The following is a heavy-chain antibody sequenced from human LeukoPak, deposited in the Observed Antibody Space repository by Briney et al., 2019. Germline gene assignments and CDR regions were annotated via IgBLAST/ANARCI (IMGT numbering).Heavy chain of an antibody. CDR3: ARRYCSSTSCYGVNWFDP. J-gene: IGHJ5*02. V-gene: IGHV3-7*01. Sequence: GGSLRLSCAASGFTFSSYWMSWVRQAPGKGLEWVANIKQDGSEKYYVDSVKGRFTISRDNAKNSLYLQMNSLRAEDTAVYYCARRYCSSTSCYGVNWFDPWGQGTLVTVSS. D-gene: IGHD2-2*01. CDR2: IKQDGSEK. CDR1: GFTFSSYW.